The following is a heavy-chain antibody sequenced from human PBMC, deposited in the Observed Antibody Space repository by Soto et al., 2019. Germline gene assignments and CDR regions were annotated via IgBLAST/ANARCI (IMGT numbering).Heavy chain of an antibody. CDR1: AFTFSSFG. V-gene: IGHV3-33*01. CDR3: ARDPGQDEAMDY. CDR2: IWHDGKNK. J-gene: IGHJ4*02. Sequence: GGSLRLSCAASAFTFSSFGMHWVRQAPGKGLEWVAVIWHDGKNKYYADSAKGRFTISRDNSKNTLYLQMNSLRAEDTAVYYCARDPGQDEAMDYWGQGTLVTVS.